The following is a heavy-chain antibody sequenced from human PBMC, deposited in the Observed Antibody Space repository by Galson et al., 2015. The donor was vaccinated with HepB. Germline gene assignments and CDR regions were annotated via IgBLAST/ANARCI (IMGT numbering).Heavy chain of an antibody. CDR2: ISWDDDK. CDR1: GFSLNTGGVG. Sequence: PALVKPTQTLTLTCTFSGFSLNTGGVGVGWIRQPPGKALEWLALISWDDDKRYNTALKATLTITKDTSKNQVVLTMTNVDPVDTATYYCAHSGSAAGLWYFDLWGRGTLVSVSS. D-gene: IGHD6-13*01. CDR3: AHSGSAAGLWYFDL. J-gene: IGHJ2*01. V-gene: IGHV2-5*02.